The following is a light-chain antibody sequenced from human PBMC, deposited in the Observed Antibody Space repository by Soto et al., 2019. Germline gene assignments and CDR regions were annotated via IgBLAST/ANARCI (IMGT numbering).Light chain of an antibody. V-gene: IGKV3-11*01. CDR3: QQRKYWPSLT. CDR2: DAS. J-gene: IGKJ5*01. CDR1: QSVDKY. Sequence: ETVLTQSPATLSLSPGERATLSCRASQSVDKYLAWYQQKPGQAPRLLIYDASNRATGIPARFSGSGSGTDLPLTTISLDPEGFALYYCQQRKYWPSLTFGQGTRLEIK.